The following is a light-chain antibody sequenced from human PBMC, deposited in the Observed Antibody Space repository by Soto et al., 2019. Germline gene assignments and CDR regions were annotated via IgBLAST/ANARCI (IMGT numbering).Light chain of an antibody. CDR3: SSYSSRSTLVI. CDR2: DVS. CDR1: SSDVGDYDY. J-gene: IGLJ2*01. Sequence: QSVLTQPASVSGSPGQSITISCTGTSSDVGDYDYVSWYQQHPGKVPKLMIYDVSNRPSGVSNRFSGSKSGNTASLTISGLQAEDEADYYCSSYSSRSTLVIFGGGTQLTVL. V-gene: IGLV2-14*03.